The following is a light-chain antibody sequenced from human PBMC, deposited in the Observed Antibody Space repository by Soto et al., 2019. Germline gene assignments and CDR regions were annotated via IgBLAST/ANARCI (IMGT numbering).Light chain of an antibody. V-gene: IGKV4-1*01. J-gene: IGKJ1*01. CDR3: QQYYSTPRT. CDR2: WAS. Sequence: DIVMTQSPDSLAVSLGERATINCKSSQRVLYSSNNKNYLAWYQQKPGQPPKLLIYWASTRESGVPDRFSGSRSGTDFTLTISSLLAEDVAVDYCQQYYSTPRTFGQGTKVEIK. CDR1: QRVLYSSNNKNY.